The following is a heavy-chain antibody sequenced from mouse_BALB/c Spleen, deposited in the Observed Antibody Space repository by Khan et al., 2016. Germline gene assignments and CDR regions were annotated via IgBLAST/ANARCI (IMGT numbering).Heavy chain of an antibody. Sequence: EVQLQESGPGLVKPSQSLSLTCTVTGYSITSDYAWNWIRQFPGNKLEWMGYISYSGITRYNPSLKSRISITRDTFKNQFLLQLNSVTTEDTAAYYCAMGYGSYWGQGTLVTVSA. CDR1: GYSITSDYA. J-gene: IGHJ3*01. V-gene: IGHV3-2*02. D-gene: IGHD2-14*01. CDR2: ISYSGIT. CDR3: AMGYGSY.